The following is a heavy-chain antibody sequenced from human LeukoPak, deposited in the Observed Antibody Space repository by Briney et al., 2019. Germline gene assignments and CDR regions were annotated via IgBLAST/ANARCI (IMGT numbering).Heavy chain of an antibody. CDR2: ISGSGGST. D-gene: IGHD3-22*01. V-gene: IGHV3-23*01. CDR1: GFIFSSYA. CDR3: AKDGDYYDSGGYSSFFDY. J-gene: IGHJ4*02. Sequence: GGSLRLSCAASGFIFSSYAMSWVRQAPGKGLEWVSAISGSGGSTYYADSVKGRFTVSRDNSKNTLSLQMNSLRAEDTAVYYCAKDGDYYDSGGYSSFFDYWGQGTLVTVSS.